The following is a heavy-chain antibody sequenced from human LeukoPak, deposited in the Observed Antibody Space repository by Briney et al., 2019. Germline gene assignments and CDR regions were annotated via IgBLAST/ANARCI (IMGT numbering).Heavy chain of an antibody. CDR2: ISGDGGST. V-gene: IGHV3-43*02. J-gene: IGHJ6*03. CDR1: GFTFDDYA. D-gene: IGHD4-17*01. CDR3: AKDIGDRAGYMDV. Sequence: PGGSLRLPCAASGFTFDDYAMHWVRQAPGKGLEWVSLISGDGGSTYYADSVKGRFTISRDNSKNSLYLQMNILRTEDTALYYCAKDIGDRAGYMDVRGKGTTVTVSS.